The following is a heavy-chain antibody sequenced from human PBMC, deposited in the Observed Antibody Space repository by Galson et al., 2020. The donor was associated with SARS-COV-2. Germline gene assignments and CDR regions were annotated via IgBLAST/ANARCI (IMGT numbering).Heavy chain of an antibody. V-gene: IGHV4-30-4*07. CDR3: ARDGTMVSHYGMDV. Sequence: SETLSLTCAVSGGSISSGGYSWSWIRQPPGKGLEWIGYIYYSGSTYYNPSLKSRVTISVDTSKNQFSLKLSSVTAADTAVYYCARDGTMVSHYGMDVWGQGTTVTVSS. CDR1: GGSISSGGYS. J-gene: IGHJ6*02. CDR2: IYYSGST. D-gene: IGHD3-10*01.